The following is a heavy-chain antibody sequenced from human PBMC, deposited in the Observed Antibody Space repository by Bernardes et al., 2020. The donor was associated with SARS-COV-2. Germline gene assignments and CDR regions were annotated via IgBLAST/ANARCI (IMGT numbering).Heavy chain of an antibody. V-gene: IGHV4-39*01. CDR1: GGSIRTTSYY. D-gene: IGHD2-21*02. CDR3: ARVAWRVVVTGWFDP. J-gene: IGHJ5*02. CDR2: IYYSGNT. Sequence: SETLSLTCTVFGGSIRTTSYYWGWIHQPPGKGLEWIGSIYYSGNTNYNPSLNSRVTMSVDTSKNQFSLKLNSVTAADTAVYYCARVAWRVVVTGWFDPWGQGTLVTVSS.